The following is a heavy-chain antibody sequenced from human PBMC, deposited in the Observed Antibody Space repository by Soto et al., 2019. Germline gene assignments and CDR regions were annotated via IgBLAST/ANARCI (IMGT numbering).Heavy chain of an antibody. CDR1: GFTFSTYW. J-gene: IGHJ4*02. Sequence: EVQLLESGGGLVQPGGSLRLSCAASGFTFSTYWMHWVRQAPGKGLVWVSRINIDGSTISYADSVKGRLTISRDNAKNTLDLQINSLRAEDTAVYYCARVRNGDWYFDSFGQVTLVTVSS. CDR3: ARVRNGDWYFDS. V-gene: IGHV3-74*01. CDR2: INIDGSTI. D-gene: IGHD4-17*01.